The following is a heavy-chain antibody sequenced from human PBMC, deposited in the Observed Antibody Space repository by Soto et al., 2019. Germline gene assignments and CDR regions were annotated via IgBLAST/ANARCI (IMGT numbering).Heavy chain of an antibody. CDR2: INYGGIT. Sequence: QVQLQESGPGLVKPSETLSLTCTGSGGSISSYYWSWIRQPPGKGLEWIGYINYGGITNYNPSLKSRVNFSVTTSKNQFSLKLSSVTAADTAVYYCAIQDRSTRYSSGWYYFQHWGQGALVTVSS. CDR1: GGSISSYY. V-gene: IGHV4-59*08. J-gene: IGHJ1*01. D-gene: IGHD6-19*01. CDR3: AIQDRSTRYSSGWYYFQH.